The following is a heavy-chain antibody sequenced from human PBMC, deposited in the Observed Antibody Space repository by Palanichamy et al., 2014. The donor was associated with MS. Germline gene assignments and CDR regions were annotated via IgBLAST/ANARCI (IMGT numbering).Heavy chain of an antibody. CDR2: ISAGGGFI. J-gene: IGHJ4*02. CDR1: N. Sequence: NMNWVRQAPGKGLEWVSFISAGGGFIHYADSVKGRFIISRDNAKRSLFPQMNSLRVEDTAVYYCATGGGGQRGNWGQGTLVTVSS. D-gene: IGHD4-23*01. CDR3: ATGGGGQRGN. V-gene: IGHV3-21*01.